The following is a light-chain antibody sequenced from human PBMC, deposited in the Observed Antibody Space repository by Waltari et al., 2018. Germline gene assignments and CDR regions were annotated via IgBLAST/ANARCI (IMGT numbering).Light chain of an antibody. V-gene: IGLV2-11*01. CDR1: RIDVTTYDR. CDR2: DVS. J-gene: IGLJ1*01. CDR3: CSYAGAYTYV. Sequence: QSALTPPRSVSGSPGQSFTISCTGTRIDVTTYDRVSWYQQSPGKAPKLMIYDVSKRPSGVPSRFSGSKSGNTASLTISGLQAEDEADYYCCSYAGAYTYVFGTGTKVTVL.